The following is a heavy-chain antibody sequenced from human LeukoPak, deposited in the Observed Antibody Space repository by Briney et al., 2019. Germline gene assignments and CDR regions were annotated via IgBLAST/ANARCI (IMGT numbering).Heavy chain of an antibody. CDR1: GGSFSGYY. CDR2: INHSGST. D-gene: IGHD5-12*01. V-gene: IGHV4-34*01. CDR3: ARDRGDSYSGYDYHYYYYMDV. J-gene: IGHJ6*03. Sequence: PSETLSLTCAVYGGSFSGYYWSWIRQPPGKGLEWIGEINHSGSTNYNPSLKSRVTISVDTSKNQFSLKLSSVTAADTAVYYCARDRGDSYSGYDYHYYYYMDVWGKGTTVTVSS.